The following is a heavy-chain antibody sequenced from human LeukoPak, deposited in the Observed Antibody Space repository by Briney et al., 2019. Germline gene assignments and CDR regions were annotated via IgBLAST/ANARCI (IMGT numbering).Heavy chain of an antibody. V-gene: IGHV3-21*01. CDR1: GFTFNTFN. Sequence: PGGSLRLSCAASGFTFNTFNMNWVRQAPGKGLEWVSSITSGGDYIYYADSVKGRFTTSRDHAKNSLSLQLNSLRVEDTAVYYCARGHCDVLAASYKWTPDYWGQGTLVTVSS. D-gene: IGHD3-9*01. J-gene: IGHJ4*02. CDR3: ARGHCDVLAASYKWTPDY. CDR2: ITSGGDYI.